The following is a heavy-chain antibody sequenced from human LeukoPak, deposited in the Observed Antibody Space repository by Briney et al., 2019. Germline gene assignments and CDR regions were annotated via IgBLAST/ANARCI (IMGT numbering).Heavy chain of an antibody. D-gene: IGHD2-15*01. J-gene: IGHJ4*02. Sequence: SETLSVTCTVSGGSVSSGSYYWNWIRQPPGKGLEWIGCIDYSGSTYYNPSLKSRVTVSADTSKNQFSLKLTSVTAADTAVYYCARRWYHAYCDYWGQGRLVTVSS. CDR1: GGSVSSGSYY. CDR2: IDYSGST. V-gene: IGHV4-61*01. CDR3: ARRWYHAYCDY.